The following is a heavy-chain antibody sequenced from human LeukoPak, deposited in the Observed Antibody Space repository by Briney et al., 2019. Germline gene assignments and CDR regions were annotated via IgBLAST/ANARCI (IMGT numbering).Heavy chain of an antibody. V-gene: IGHV4-4*02. D-gene: IGHD3-22*01. CDR3: AREARDYYDSGGYYYFDY. CDR2: IYHSGST. Sequence: PSETLSLTCAVSVGCISSGKWWSWVRQPPGKVLGWIGEIYHSGSTNYTPSLKSRVTISVDKSKNQFSLKLSSVTAADTAVYYCAREARDYYDSGGYYYFDYWGQGTLVTVSS. CDR1: VGCISSGKW. J-gene: IGHJ4*02.